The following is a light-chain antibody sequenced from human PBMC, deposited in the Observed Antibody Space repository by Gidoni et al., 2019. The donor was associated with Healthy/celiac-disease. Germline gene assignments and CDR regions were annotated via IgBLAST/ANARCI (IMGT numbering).Light chain of an antibody. CDR1: QSVLYSSNNKNY. J-gene: IGKJ4*01. V-gene: IGKV4-1*01. CDR3: QQYSSSPLP. Sequence: DIVMTQYTDYLAVSLGERATINCKSSQSVLYSSNNKNYLAWYQPKPGQPPTLLIYWASTRESGVPDRFSGSGSGTDFTLTISSLQAEDLAVYYCQQYSSSPLPFGGWTKVEIK. CDR2: WAS.